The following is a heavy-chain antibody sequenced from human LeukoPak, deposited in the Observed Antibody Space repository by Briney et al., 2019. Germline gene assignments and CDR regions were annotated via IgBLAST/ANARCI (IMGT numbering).Heavy chain of an antibody. CDR1: GGSISSSSYY. D-gene: IGHD2-15*01. J-gene: IGHJ4*02. Sequence: SETLSLTCTVSGGSISSSSYYWGWIRQPPGKGLEWIGSIYYSGSTYYNPSLKSRVTISVDTSKNQFSLKLSSVTAADTAVYYCARVGVVAAPNLFDYWGQGTLVTVSS. V-gene: IGHV4-39*07. CDR2: IYYSGST. CDR3: ARVGVVAAPNLFDY.